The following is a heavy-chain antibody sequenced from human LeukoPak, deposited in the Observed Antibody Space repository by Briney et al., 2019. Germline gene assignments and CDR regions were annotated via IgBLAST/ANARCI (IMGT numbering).Heavy chain of an antibody. V-gene: IGHV4-39*01. CDR3: WKPIYGKNYYGSGNYVMGTGGEHHHMDV. CDR1: GGSVSGSNNY. D-gene: IGHD3-10*01. J-gene: IGHJ6*03. Sequence: KASETLSLTCTVSGGSVSGSNNYWGWIRQPPGKGLEWIGTIFYSGTTYYNPSFRSRVTISVDTSKNQFSLRLSSVTAADTALYLCWKPIYGKNYYGSGNYVMGTGGEHHHMDVWGKGTTVTVSS. CDR2: IFYSGTT.